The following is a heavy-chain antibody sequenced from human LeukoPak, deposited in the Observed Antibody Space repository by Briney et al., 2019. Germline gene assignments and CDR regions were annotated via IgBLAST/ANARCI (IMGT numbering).Heavy chain of an antibody. D-gene: IGHD4-17*01. CDR2: IYYSGTT. CDR1: GGSISSYF. J-gene: IGHJ4*02. Sequence: PSETLSLTCTVSGGSISSYFWSWIRQPPGKGLEWIGYIYYSGTTKYNPSLRSRVTISKDTTKNQFSLKLSSVTAADTAVYFCARASTVSYYFDYWGQGTLVTVSS. V-gene: IGHV4-59*01. CDR3: ARASTVSYYFDY.